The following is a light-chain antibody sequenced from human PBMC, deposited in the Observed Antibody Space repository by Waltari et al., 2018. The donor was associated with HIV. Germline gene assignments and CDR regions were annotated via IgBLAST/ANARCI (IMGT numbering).Light chain of an antibody. V-gene: IGLV2-14*01. CDR3: SSYTSSSTLV. J-gene: IGLJ2*01. Sequence: QSALTQPASVSGSPGQSITISCTGTSSDVGGYNYVSWYQQHPGKAPKLMIYEVSNLPSGVSHRFSGSKSGNTASLTISGLQAEDEADYYCSSYTSSSTLVFGGGTKLTVL. CDR1: SSDVGGYNY. CDR2: EVS.